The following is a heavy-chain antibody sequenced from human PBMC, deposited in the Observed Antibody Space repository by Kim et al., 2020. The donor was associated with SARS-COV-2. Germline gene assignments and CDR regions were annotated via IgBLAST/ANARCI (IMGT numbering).Heavy chain of an antibody. D-gene: IGHD3-9*01. CDR2: ISGSGGST. J-gene: IGHJ6*02. CDR3: AKVRPYDILTGNAMWYYGMDV. Sequence: GGSLRLSCAASGFTFSSYAMSWVRQAPGKGLEWVSAISGSGGSTYYADSVKGRFTISRDNSKNTLYLQMNSLRAEDTAVYYCAKVRPYDILTGNAMWYYGMDVWGQGTTVTVSS. V-gene: IGHV3-23*01. CDR1: GFTFSSYA.